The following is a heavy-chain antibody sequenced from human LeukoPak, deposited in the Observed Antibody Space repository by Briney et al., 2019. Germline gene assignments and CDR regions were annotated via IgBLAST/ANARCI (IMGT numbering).Heavy chain of an antibody. CDR3: ARVLYSSGWYDWFDP. D-gene: IGHD6-19*01. CDR1: GFTFSSYG. J-gene: IGHJ5*02. CDR2: IWYDGSNK. Sequence: PGGSLRLSCAASGFTFSSYGMHWVRQAPGKGLEWVAVIWYDGSNKYYADSVKGRFTISRDSSKNTLYLQMNSLRAEDTAVYYCARVLYSSGWYDWFDPWGQGTLVTVSS. V-gene: IGHV3-33*01.